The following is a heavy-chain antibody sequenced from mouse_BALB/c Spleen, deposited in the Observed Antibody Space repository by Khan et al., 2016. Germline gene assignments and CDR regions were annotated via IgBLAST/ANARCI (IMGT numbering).Heavy chain of an antibody. V-gene: IGHV1S136*01. CDR2: INPENVGP. CDR1: GYTFTSYV. CDR3: SRGFGDSFAF. D-gene: IGHD2-13*01. J-gene: IGHJ3*01. Sequence: VQLPQPGPELVKPGTSVKMSCKTSGYTFTSYVIHWVKQKPGQGLEWIGYINPENVGPKYNEMFKGKATLTSDKSSSTAYMELSSLTSDDSAVYYCSRGFGDSFAFWGRGTLVTVSA.